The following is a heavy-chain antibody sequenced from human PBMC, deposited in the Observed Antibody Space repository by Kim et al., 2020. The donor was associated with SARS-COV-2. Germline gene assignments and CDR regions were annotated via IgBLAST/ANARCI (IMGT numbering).Heavy chain of an antibody. CDR1: GGSISSGGYY. CDR3: AREDTMVAGGAFDI. CDR2: IYYSGST. D-gene: IGHD3-10*01. Sequence: SETLSLTCTVSGGSISSGGYYWSWIRQHPGKGLEWIGYIYYSGSTYYNPSLKSRVTISVDTSKNKFSLKLSSVTAADTAVYYCAREDTMVAGGAFDIWGQGTMVTVSS. V-gene: IGHV4-31*03. J-gene: IGHJ3*02.